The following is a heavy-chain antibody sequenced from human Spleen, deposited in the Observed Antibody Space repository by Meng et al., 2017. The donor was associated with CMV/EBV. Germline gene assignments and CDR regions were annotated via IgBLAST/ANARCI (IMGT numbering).Heavy chain of an antibody. Sequence: AVYGGSFSGSYWHWIRQPPGMSLEWIGEIDDTGRTKYSPSLNSRVTMLLYTSKSPFSLNLRSVPAAAPAVYSCARLTGTVYFHLFPSLVPGTLVTVSS. V-gene: IGHV4-34*01. J-gene: IGHJ5*01. CDR1: GGSFSGSY. CDR2: IDDTGRT. CDR3: ARLTGTVYFHLFPS. D-gene: IGHD1-7*01.